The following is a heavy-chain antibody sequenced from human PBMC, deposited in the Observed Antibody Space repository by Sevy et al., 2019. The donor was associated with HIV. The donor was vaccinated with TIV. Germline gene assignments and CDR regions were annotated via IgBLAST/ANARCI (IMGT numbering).Heavy chain of an antibody. CDR2: ISPYSGNT. J-gene: IGHJ4*02. D-gene: IGHD7-27*01. V-gene: IGHV1-18*01. Sequence: ASVKVSCKASGYSFTTYGISWVQQAPGQGLEWMGWISPYSGNTDFVRKFQGRITMTTETSTSTAYMELRSLTSDDTAVYYCARVGNLNWVPFDCWGQGTLVTVSS. CDR3: ARVGNLNWVPFDC. CDR1: GYSFTTYG.